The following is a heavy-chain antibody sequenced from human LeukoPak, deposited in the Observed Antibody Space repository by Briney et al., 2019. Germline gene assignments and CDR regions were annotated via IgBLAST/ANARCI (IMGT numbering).Heavy chain of an antibody. CDR3: ARGGDYGDQYFQH. CDR2: IYHSGST. Sequence: PSQTPSLTCGVSGGSISRGGYSWNWIRQPPGKGLEWIGYIYHSGSTYYNPSLKSRVTISLDTSENHFSLELRSVTAADTAVYYCARGGDYGDQYFQHWGRGTLVTVSS. J-gene: IGHJ1*01. CDR1: GGSISRGGYS. V-gene: IGHV4-30-2*01. D-gene: IGHD4-17*01.